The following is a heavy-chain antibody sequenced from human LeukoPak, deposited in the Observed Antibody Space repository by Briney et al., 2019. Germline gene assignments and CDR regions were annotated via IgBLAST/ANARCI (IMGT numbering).Heavy chain of an antibody. D-gene: IGHD3-10*01. J-gene: IGHJ4*02. V-gene: IGHV4-39*02. Sequence: SETLSLTCTVSGGSISSSSYYWGWIRQPPGKGLEWIGSIYYSGSTYYNPSLKSRVTISVDTSKNQFSLKLSSVTAADTAVYYCAREDMVRGVLDHWGQGTLVSVSS. CDR1: GGSISSSSYY. CDR2: IYYSGST. CDR3: AREDMVRGVLDH.